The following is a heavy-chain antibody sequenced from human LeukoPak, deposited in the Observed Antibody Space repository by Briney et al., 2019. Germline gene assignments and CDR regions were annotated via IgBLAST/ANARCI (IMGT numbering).Heavy chain of an antibody. CDR2: ICRNLCST. D-gene: IGHD6-13*01. CDR3: AKVLAAADY. Sequence: LDWVSSICRNLCSTHYAPSLHRRFPISTHTSNTTLYLQINSLRSEDTAVYYCAKVLAAADYWGQGTLVTVSS. V-gene: IGHV3-23*01. J-gene: IGHJ4*02.